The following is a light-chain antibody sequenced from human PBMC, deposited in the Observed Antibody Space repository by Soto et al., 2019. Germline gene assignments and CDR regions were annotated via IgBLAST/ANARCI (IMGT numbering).Light chain of an antibody. CDR1: SSNVGAPYD. J-gene: IGLJ3*02. CDR3: QSYDSSLSGFWV. V-gene: IGLV1-40*01. CDR2: ANS. Sequence: QSVLTQPPSVSGAPGQRVTISCTGSSSNVGAPYDVHWYQQLPGTAPKLLIYANSNRPSGVPDRFSGSKSGTSASLAITGLQAEDEADDYCQSYDSSLSGFWVFGGGTKLTVL.